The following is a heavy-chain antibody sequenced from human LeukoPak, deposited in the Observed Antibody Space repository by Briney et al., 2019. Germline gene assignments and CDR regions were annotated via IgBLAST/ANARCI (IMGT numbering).Heavy chain of an antibody. CDR3: AKGFSGTTNFDS. J-gene: IGHJ4*02. CDR2: INGPGGST. D-gene: IGHD3-10*01. V-gene: IGHV3-23*01. Sequence: GGSLRLSCAASGFTFSSYAMGWVRQAPGKGLEWVSAINGPGGSTFYADSVRGRFTISRDNSKNTLYLQMNSLRAEDTAVYYCAKGFSGTTNFDSWGQGTLVTVSS. CDR1: GFTFSSYA.